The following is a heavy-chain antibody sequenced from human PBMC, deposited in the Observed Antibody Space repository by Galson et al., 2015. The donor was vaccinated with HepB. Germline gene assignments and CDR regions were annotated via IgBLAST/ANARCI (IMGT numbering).Heavy chain of an antibody. V-gene: IGHV3-48*02. Sequence: SLRLSCAASGFTFSSYSMNWVRQAPGKGLEWVSCISSSSSTIYYADSVKGRFTISRDNAKNSLYLQMNSLRDEDTAVYYCASRPTPSSSPPYYFDYWGQGTLVTVSS. J-gene: IGHJ4*02. D-gene: IGHD6-13*01. CDR3: ASRPTPSSSPPYYFDY. CDR2: ISSSSSTI. CDR1: GFTFSSYS.